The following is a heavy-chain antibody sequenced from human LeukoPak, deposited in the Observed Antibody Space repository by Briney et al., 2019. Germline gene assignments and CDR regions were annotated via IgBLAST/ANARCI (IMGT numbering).Heavy chain of an antibody. CDR1: GFTFSSYA. Sequence: GGSLRLSCAASGFTFSSYAMSWVRQAPGKGLEWVSTISGSGGSTDYADSVKGRLTISRDNSKNTLYLQMNSLRAEDTAIYYCAKGYCSSTSCSKFDYWGQGTLVTVSS. J-gene: IGHJ4*02. V-gene: IGHV3-23*01. CDR2: ISGSGGST. D-gene: IGHD2-2*01. CDR3: AKGYCSSTSCSKFDY.